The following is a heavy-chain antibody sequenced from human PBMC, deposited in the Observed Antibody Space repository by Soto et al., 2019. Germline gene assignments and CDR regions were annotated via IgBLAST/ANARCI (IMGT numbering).Heavy chain of an antibody. CDR2: IKQDGREK. CDR1: GFSFSSYW. J-gene: IGHJ5*02. D-gene: IGHD3-16*01. Sequence: DVQLVESGGDLVQPGGSLRLSCAASGFSFSSYWMTWVRQAPGKGLEWGANIKQDGREKYYVASVKGRFTISRANGKNLLFLQMAALAPDHTTVYYCAGEGVRNGAYNGWLDPWGQGALVTVS. V-gene: IGHV3-7*03. CDR3: AGEGVRNGAYNGWLDP.